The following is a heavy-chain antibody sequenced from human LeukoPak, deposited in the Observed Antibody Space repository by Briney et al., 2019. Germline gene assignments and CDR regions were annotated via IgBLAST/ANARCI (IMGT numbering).Heavy chain of an antibody. V-gene: IGHV3-7*01. CDR3: ARLVRGVGGLDV. D-gene: IGHD3-10*01. Sequence: GGSLRLSCAVSGFTFSSYWMSWVRQAPGKGLEWVANIKQDGSEIYYVDSVKGRLTISRDNAKNSLYLQMNSLRAEDTAVYYCARLVRGVGGLDVWGQGTTLTV. CDR1: GFTFSSYW. J-gene: IGHJ6*02. CDR2: IKQDGSEI.